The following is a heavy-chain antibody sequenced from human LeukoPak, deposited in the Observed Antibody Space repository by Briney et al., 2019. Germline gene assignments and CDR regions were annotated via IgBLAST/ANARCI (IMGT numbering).Heavy chain of an antibody. CDR1: GGALRVYY. V-gene: IGHV4-34*01. D-gene: IGHD2-2*01. J-gene: IGHJ4*02. Sequence: KPSETLSLTCAVYGGALRVYYWSWIRQPPGKGLEWIGEINHSGNTNYSPSLKSRVTISVDTSKTQFSLKLTSVTAADTAVYYCARDQLGKNYWGQGTLVTVSS. CDR2: INHSGNT. CDR3: ARDQLGKNY.